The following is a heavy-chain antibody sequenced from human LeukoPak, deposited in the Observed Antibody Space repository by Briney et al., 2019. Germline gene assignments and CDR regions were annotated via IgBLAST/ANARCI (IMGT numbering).Heavy chain of an antibody. CDR3: ARKRLSADSFDI. V-gene: IGHV6-1*01. CDR1: GDSVSSNSTA. J-gene: IGHJ3*02. CDR2: TYYRSKWYN. D-gene: IGHD4/OR15-4a*01. Sequence: SQTLSLTCAISGDSVSSNSTAWNWIRQSPSRGLEWLGRTYYRSKWYNDYTVSVKSRITFNPDASKNQFSLHLNSVTPEDTAVYYCARKRLSADSFDIWGQGTLVTVSS.